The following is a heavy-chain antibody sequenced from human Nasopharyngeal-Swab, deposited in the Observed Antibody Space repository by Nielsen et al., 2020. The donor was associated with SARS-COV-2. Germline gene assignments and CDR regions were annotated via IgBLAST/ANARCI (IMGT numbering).Heavy chain of an antibody. V-gene: IGHV3-23*01. D-gene: IGHD5-12*01. CDR1: GFTFSSYA. J-gene: IGHJ4*02. CDR3: AKDPRWIADY. Sequence: GESLKISCAAPGFTFSSYAMSWVRQAPGKGLEWVSAISGSGGSTYYADSVKGRFTISRDNSKNTLYLQMNSLRAEDTAVYYCAKDPRWIADYWGQGTLVTVSS. CDR2: ISGSGGST.